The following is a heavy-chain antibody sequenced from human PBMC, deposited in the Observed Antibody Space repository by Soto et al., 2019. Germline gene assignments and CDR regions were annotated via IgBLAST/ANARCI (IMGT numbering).Heavy chain of an antibody. CDR2: INSVGSST. V-gene: IGHV3-74*01. CDR3: ALSHTVTTDY. D-gene: IGHD4-17*01. J-gene: IGHJ4*02. Sequence: PGGSLRLSCAASGLTFSNYWMHWVRQAPGKGLVWISRINSVGSSTTYADSVKGRFTISRDNAKNTLYLQMNSLRAEDTAVYYCALSHTVTTDYWGQGTLVTVSS. CDR1: GLTFSNYW.